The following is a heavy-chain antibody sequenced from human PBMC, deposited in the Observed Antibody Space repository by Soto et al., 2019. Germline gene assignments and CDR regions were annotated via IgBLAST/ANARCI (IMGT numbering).Heavy chain of an antibody. J-gene: IGHJ6*03. Sequence: EVQLLESGGGLVQPGGSLRLSCAASGFTFSSYAMSWVRQAPGKGLEWVSTMSGSGGSTYYADSVQGRFTISRDNSKNTLYLQMNSLRAEDTAVYYCAKDYSPGVVIINYYYMDVWGKGPTVTVSS. V-gene: IGHV3-23*01. CDR3: AKDYSPGVVIINYYYMDV. D-gene: IGHD3-3*01. CDR2: MSGSGGST. CDR1: GFTFSSYA.